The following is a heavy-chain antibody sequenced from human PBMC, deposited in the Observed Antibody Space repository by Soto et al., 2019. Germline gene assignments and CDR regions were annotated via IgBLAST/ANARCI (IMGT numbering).Heavy chain of an antibody. CDR2: ISWNSGSI. J-gene: IGHJ6*02. CDR3: AKDASWNDYYSYGMDV. CDR1: GFTFDDYA. Sequence: GGSLRLSCAASGFTFDDYAMHWVRQAPGKGLEWVSGISWNSGSIGYADSVKGRFTISRDNAKNSLYLQMNSLRAEDTALYYCAKDASWNDYYSYGMDVWGQGTTVTVSS. V-gene: IGHV3-9*01. D-gene: IGHD1-1*01.